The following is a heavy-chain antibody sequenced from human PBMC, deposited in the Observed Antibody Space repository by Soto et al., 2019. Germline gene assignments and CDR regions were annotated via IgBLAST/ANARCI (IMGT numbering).Heavy chain of an antibody. Sequence: EVQLLESGGGLVQPGGSLRLSCAASGFTFSSSAMTWVRQAPGKGLEWVSAITGSGGGTYYADSVKGRFAISRDNSQNTLYLQMNSLRRDDTAVYYCAKDYEGYYDDYGWGQGTLVIVSS. V-gene: IGHV3-23*01. CDR3: AKDYEGYYDDYG. CDR1: GFTFSSSA. CDR2: ITGSGGGT. D-gene: IGHD3-16*01. J-gene: IGHJ4*02.